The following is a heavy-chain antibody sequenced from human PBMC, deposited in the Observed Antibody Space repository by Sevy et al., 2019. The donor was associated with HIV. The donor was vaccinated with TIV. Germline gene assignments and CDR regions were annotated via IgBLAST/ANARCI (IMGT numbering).Heavy chain of an antibody. CDR1: GFTLSSYW. J-gene: IGHJ4*02. CDR3: ATARAYYYDNSGYSFDY. V-gene: IGHV3-7*01. Sequence: GGSLRLSCAASGFTLSSYWMSWVRQAPGKGLEWVANIKQDGSEKYYVDSVKGRFTISRDNAKNSLYLQMNSLRVEDTAAYYCATARAYYYDNSGYSFDYWGQGTLVTVSS. D-gene: IGHD3-22*01. CDR2: IKQDGSEK.